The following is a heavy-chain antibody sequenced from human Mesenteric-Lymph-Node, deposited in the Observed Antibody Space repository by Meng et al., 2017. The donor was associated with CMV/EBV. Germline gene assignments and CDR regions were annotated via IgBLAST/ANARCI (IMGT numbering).Heavy chain of an antibody. D-gene: IGHD6-13*01. Sequence: CADSGFTFTSYVIHWVRQAPGKGLEWVTVISDEGSDEYYADSVKGRFTISRDTSKNTLYLQMNSLRAEDTAVYYCARGVRWSSWPFDYWGQGTLVTVSS. CDR2: ISDEGSDE. V-gene: IGHV3-30*04. CDR1: GFTFTSYV. J-gene: IGHJ4*02. CDR3: ARGVRWSSWPFDY.